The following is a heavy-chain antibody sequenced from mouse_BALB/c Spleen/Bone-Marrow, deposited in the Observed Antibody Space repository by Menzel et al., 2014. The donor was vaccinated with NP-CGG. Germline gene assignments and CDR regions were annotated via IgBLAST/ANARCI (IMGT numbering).Heavy chain of an antibody. CDR1: GASITTGY. D-gene: IGHD2-2*01. CDR2: ISYSGDT. CDR3: ADGYEAFDY. V-gene: IGHV3-8*02. J-gene: IGHJ2*01. Sequence: EVQLVESGPSLVKPSQTLSLTCSVTGASITTGYWNWIRKFPGNKLEYMGYISYSGDTYYNPSLRGRVSITRDTSKNQYYLQLNSLTPEDTDTYCRADGYEAFDYRGHGTTLTVSS.